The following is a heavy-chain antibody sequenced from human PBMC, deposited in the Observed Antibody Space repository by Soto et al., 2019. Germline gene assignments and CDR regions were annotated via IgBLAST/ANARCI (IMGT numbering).Heavy chain of an antibody. CDR3: ARDLDCSGGSCYYHYYYYMDV. J-gene: IGHJ6*03. D-gene: IGHD2-15*01. Sequence: QVQLVQSGAEVKKPGASVKVSCKASGYTFTSYGISWVRQAPGQGLEWMGWISAYNGNTNYAQKLQGRVTMTTDTSTSTAYMERRSLRSDDTAVYYCARDLDCSGGSCYYHYYYYMDVWGKGTTVTVSS. V-gene: IGHV1-18*01. CDR1: GYTFTSYG. CDR2: ISAYNGNT.